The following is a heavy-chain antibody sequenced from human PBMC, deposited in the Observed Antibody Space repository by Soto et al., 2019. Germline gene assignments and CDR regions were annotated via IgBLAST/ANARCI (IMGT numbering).Heavy chain of an antibody. CDR1: GGTFSSYA. V-gene: IGHV1-69*13. CDR2: IIPIFGTA. D-gene: IGHD1-7*01. Sequence: SVKVSCKASGGTFSSYAISWVRQAPGQGLEWMGGIIPIFGTANYAQKFQGRVTITADESTSTAYMELSSLRSEDTAVYYCAIRSEKWNYVPHYYYGMDVWGQGTTVTVSS. J-gene: IGHJ6*02. CDR3: AIRSEKWNYVPHYYYGMDV.